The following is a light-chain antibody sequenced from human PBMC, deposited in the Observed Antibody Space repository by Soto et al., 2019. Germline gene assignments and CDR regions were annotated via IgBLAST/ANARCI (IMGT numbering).Light chain of an antibody. CDR2: GVS. V-gene: IGKV3-20*01. Sequence: EIVLTQSPGTVSLSPGERATLSCRASQSVSSRNLAWYRQKPGQAPSLLIFGVSNRATGIPDRFSGSGSGTDFTLTISRLEPEDCAVYYCLRYGYSPPAYTFGQGTKLEIK. CDR1: QSVSSRN. J-gene: IGKJ2*01. CDR3: LRYGYSPPAYT.